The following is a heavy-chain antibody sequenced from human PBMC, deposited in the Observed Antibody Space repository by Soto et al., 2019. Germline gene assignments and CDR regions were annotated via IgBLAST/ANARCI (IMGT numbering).Heavy chain of an antibody. CDR2: IIPIFRTA. Sequence: QVQLVQSGADVKKPGSSVKVSCKASGGTFSSYAISWVRQAPGQGLAWMGGIIPIFRTANYAQKFQGRVTITADESTTTAYMELSSLRSEDTAVYYWAGIVLPRYYYGMDVWGQGTTVTVSS. V-gene: IGHV1-69*12. J-gene: IGHJ6*02. CDR3: AGIVLPRYYYGMDV. CDR1: GGTFSSYA. D-gene: IGHD3-22*01.